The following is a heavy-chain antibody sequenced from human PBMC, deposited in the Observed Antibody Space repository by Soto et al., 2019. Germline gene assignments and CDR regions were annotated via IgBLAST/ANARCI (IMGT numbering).Heavy chain of an antibody. Sequence: SETLSLTCAVYGGYFSGYYWSWIRQPPGKGLEWIGEINHTGSTNYNPSLKSRVTISVDTSKNQFSLKLSSVTAADTAVYYCARGDYYGSGSYYHAGRRYYYYGMDVWGQGTTVTVSS. V-gene: IGHV4-34*01. CDR3: ARGDYYGSGSYYHAGRRYYYYGMDV. CDR1: GGYFSGYY. CDR2: INHTGST. D-gene: IGHD3-10*01. J-gene: IGHJ6*02.